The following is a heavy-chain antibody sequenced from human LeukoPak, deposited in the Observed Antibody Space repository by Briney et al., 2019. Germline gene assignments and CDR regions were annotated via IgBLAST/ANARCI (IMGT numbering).Heavy chain of an antibody. CDR3: AREPRESGYCSGGSCYADYYYYYYMDV. J-gene: IGHJ6*03. D-gene: IGHD2-15*01. CDR1: GFTFSSYG. Sequence: GGSLRLSCAASGFTFSSYGMHWVRQAPGKGLEWVSSISSSSSYIYYADSVKGRFTISRDNAKNSLYLQMNSLRAEDTAVYYCAREPRESGYCSGGSCYADYYYYYYMDVWGKGTTVIVSS. CDR2: ISSSSSYI. V-gene: IGHV3-21*01.